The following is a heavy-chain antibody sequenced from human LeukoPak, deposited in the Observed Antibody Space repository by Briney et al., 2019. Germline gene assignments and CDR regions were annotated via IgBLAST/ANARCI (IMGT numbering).Heavy chain of an antibody. Sequence: SETLPLTCAVYGGSLRGHFCSWIRQPPGKGLEWIGEINHSGNTNYNPSLKSRVTMSVDTSKNQFSLRLNSVTAADTAVYYCAKGPQTGWFDTWGQGTLVTVSS. J-gene: IGHJ5*02. D-gene: IGHD3-10*01. CDR2: INHSGNT. V-gene: IGHV4-34*01. CDR1: GGSLRGHF. CDR3: AKGPQTGWFDT.